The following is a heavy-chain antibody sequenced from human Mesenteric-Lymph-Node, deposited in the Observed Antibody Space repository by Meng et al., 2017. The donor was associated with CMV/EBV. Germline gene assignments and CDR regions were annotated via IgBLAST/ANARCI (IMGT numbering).Heavy chain of an antibody. CDR2: ISWNSGSI. CDR3: TKGYSGIDIYAFDV. CDR1: GFTFDDYA. V-gene: IGHV3-9*01. Sequence: SLKISCAASGFTFDDYAMHWVRQAPGKGLEWVSGISWNSGSIGYADSVKGRFTISRDNAKNSLYLQMNSLKSEDTAVYYCTKGYSGIDIYAFDVWGPGTMVTVSS. D-gene: IGHD5-12*01. J-gene: IGHJ3*01.